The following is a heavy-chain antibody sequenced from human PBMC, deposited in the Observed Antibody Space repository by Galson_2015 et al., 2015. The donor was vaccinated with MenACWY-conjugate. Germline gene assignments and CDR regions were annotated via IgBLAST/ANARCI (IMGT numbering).Heavy chain of an antibody. D-gene: IGHD3-10*01. CDR2: ISFDGSNK. CDR1: GFTFSPYR. Sequence: SLRLSCAASGFTFSPYRMHWVRQAPGKGLEWVTLISFDGSNKYYADSVKGRFTISRDNSKHTLYLQMNSLRAEDTAVYYCARGRGSLYYYMDVRGKGTTVTVSS. CDR3: ARGRGSLYYYMDV. J-gene: IGHJ6*03. V-gene: IGHV3-30*01.